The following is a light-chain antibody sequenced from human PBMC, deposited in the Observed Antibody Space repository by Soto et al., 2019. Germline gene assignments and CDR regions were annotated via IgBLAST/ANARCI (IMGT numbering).Light chain of an antibody. CDR1: ESVLRW. Sequence: DIPMTQSPSTLSASVGDKVTITCRASESVLRWLTWYQLKPGRAPTVLIYDASTLQKGVPARFSGSGSGTEFTLTITGLQPDDYATYFCQQNHAYPITFGGGTKVEI. J-gene: IGKJ4*01. CDR3: QQNHAYPIT. V-gene: IGKV1-5*01. CDR2: DAS.